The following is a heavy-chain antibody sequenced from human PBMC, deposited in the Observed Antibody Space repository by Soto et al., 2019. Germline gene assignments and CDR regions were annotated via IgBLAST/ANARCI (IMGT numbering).Heavy chain of an antibody. V-gene: IGHV3-7*03. J-gene: IGHJ6*02. CDR1: GFSFNMYW. CDR3: GREQLILPADDIYYGVHV. CDR2: IKQDGGEK. Sequence: EVQLVESGGGSVQPGESLRLSCVASGFSFNMYWMSWIRQAPGKGLEWVARIKQDGGEKYYVDSVKGRFTVSRDNAKNSLHLQLPTVSADDDGIYYCGREQLILPADDIYYGVHVWGQGPTVPVSS.